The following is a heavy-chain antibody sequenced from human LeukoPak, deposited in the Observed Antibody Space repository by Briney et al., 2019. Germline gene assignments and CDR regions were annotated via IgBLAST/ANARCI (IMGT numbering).Heavy chain of an antibody. J-gene: IGHJ4*02. V-gene: IGHV1-46*03. CDR3: SIDKGVVPAAAMFYLDY. CDR2: INPSGGSR. D-gene: IGHD2-2*01. CDR1: GYSFTSYY. Sequence: ASVNVSCEASGYSFTSYYINWVRQAPGKGLEWMGIINPSGGSRCYPDNFKGRVTMTRDTSTSTVQMELSSLRSDYAAVYYCSIDKGVVPAAAMFYLDYWGQGTLVTVSS.